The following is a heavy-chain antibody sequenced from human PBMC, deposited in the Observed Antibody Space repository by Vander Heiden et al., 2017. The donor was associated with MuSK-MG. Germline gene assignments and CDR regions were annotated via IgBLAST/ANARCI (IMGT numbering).Heavy chain of an antibody. CDR3: GRGYEQWLAPFDP. CDR1: GDSISSGSYS. V-gene: IGHV4-61*02. CDR2: THTSGST. J-gene: IGHJ5*02. Sequence: QVHLQESGPGLVKPSQTRSPPSPVPGDSISSGSYSWTWIRQPPGKGLEWIGRTHTSGSTNYNHSRKSRVTMSAETSKNKLSLKLSSVTAADTAGDYCGRGYEQWLAPFDPWGQGTLVTVSS. D-gene: IGHD6-19*01.